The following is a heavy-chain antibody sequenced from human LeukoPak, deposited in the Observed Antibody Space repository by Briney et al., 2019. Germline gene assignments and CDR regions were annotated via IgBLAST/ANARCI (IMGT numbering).Heavy chain of an antibody. CDR3: ARGVGATGVNWFDP. D-gene: IGHD1-26*01. J-gene: IGHJ5*02. Sequence: GGSLRLSCAASGFTFSSYAMSWVRQAPGKGLEWVSAISTSGDRTYYADSVKGRFTISRDSSKNTLYMQMNSLRAEDTAVYYCARGVGATGVNWFDPWGQGTLVTVSS. V-gene: IGHV3-23*01. CDR2: ISTSGDRT. CDR1: GFTFSSYA.